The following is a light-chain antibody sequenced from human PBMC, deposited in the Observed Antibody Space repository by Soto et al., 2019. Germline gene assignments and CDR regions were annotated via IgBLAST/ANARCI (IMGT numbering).Light chain of an antibody. Sequence: QSALTQPASVSGSPGQSITISCTGTSSDVGGYNYVSWYQQHPGKAPKLMIYEVSNRPSGVSNRFSGSKSGNTASLTISGLQAEDEADYYCSSYTISSTVVFGGGTKLTFL. V-gene: IGLV2-14*01. J-gene: IGLJ2*01. CDR3: SSYTISSTVV. CDR1: SSDVGGYNY. CDR2: EVS.